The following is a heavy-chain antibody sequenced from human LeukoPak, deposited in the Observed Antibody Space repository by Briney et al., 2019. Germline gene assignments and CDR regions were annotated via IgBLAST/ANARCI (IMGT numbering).Heavy chain of an antibody. CDR1: GGSISSYY. J-gene: IGHJ3*02. CDR3: ARATWDYYDSSGSHAFDI. CDR2: IYTSGST. V-gene: IGHV4-4*07. Sequence: PSETLSLTCTVSGGSISSYYWSWIRQPAGRGLEWIGRIYTSGSTNYNPSLKSRVTMSVDTSKNQFSLKLSSVTAADTAVYYCARATWDYYDSSGSHAFDIWGQGTMATVSS. D-gene: IGHD3-22*01.